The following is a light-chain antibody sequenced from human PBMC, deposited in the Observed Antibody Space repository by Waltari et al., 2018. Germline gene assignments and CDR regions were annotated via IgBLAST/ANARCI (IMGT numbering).Light chain of an antibody. CDR1: SSNIGRNT. J-gene: IGLJ3*02. CDR3: AAWDDSLNGRWV. Sequence: QSVLTQPPSASGTPGQRVTVSCSGSSSNIGRNTVNWYQQLPGTAPKVLIDSNKQGPAVIPDRFSCSTSGTSASLAISGRQSEDEADYYCAAWDDSLNGRWVFGGGTNLTVL. CDR2: SNK. V-gene: IGLV1-44*01.